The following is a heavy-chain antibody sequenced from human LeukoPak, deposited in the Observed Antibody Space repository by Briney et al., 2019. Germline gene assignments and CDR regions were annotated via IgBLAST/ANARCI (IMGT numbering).Heavy chain of an antibody. CDR3: AKALPGYSSGWYTAYGFDI. D-gene: IGHD6-19*01. CDR2: TSGSGGST. J-gene: IGHJ3*02. V-gene: IGHV3-23*01. Sequence: GRSLRLSCAASGFTFSSYGMSWVRQAPGKGLEWVSATSGSGGSTYYADSVKGRFTISRDNSKNTLYLQMNSLRAEDTAVYYCAKALPGYSSGWYTAYGFDIWGQGTMVTVSS. CDR1: GFTFSSYG.